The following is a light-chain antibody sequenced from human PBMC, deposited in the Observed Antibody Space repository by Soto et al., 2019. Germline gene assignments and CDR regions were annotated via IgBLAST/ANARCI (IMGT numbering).Light chain of an antibody. V-gene: IGKV1-5*03. Sequence: IEMTQSASTLSGAVCGRVTIICRASQTISSWLAWYQQKPGKAPKVLIYKASTLKSGVPSRFSGSGSGTEFTLTISSLEPEDFAVYYCQQYTTSSWTFGQGTKVDIK. CDR3: QQYTTSSWT. J-gene: IGKJ1*01. CDR1: QTISSW. CDR2: KAS.